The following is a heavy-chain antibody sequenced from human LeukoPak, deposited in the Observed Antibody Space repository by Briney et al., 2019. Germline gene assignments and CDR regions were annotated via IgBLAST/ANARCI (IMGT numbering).Heavy chain of an antibody. V-gene: IGHV3-64D*09. CDR3: VKDDSYYYDSSGRDS. Sequence: PGGSLRLSCSASGFTFSSYNMHWARQAPGKGLEYVSAITSNGDTTYYADSVKGRVTISRDNSRNTLYLQMSSLRAEDKAVYYCVKDDSYYYDSSGRDSWGQGTLVTVSS. CDR1: GFTFSSYN. CDR2: ITSNGDTT. D-gene: IGHD3-22*01. J-gene: IGHJ4*02.